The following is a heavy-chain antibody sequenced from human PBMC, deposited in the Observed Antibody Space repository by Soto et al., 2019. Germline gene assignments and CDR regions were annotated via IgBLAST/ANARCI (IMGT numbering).Heavy chain of an antibody. CDR3: ARDHGRLWFGELYPKPDYFYGMDV. J-gene: IGHJ6*02. D-gene: IGHD3-10*01. Sequence: GGSLRLSCAASGFPFSSYGMHWVRQAPGKGLEWVAVIWYDESNKYYADSVKGRFTISRDNSKNTLFLQMNSLRADDTAVYYCARDHGRLWFGELYPKPDYFYGMDVWGQGTTVTVSS. V-gene: IGHV3-33*01. CDR2: IWYDESNK. CDR1: GFPFSSYG.